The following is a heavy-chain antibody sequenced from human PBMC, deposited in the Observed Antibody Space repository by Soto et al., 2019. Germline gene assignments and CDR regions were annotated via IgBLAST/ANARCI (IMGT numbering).Heavy chain of an antibody. CDR3: ARAPYYYGSGSYYKRLYDY. D-gene: IGHD3-10*01. V-gene: IGHV4-34*01. J-gene: IGHJ4*02. Sequence: TLSLTCAVYGGSFSGYYWSWIRQPPGKGLEWIGEINHSGSTNYNPSLKSRVTISVDTSKNQFSLKLSSVTAADTAVYYCARAPYYYGSGSYYKRLYDYWGQGTLVTVSS. CDR2: INHSGST. CDR1: GGSFSGYY.